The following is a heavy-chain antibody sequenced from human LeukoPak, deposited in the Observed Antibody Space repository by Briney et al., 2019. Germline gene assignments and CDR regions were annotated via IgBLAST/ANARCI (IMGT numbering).Heavy chain of an antibody. V-gene: IGHV3-33*01. Sequence: GGSLRLFCAASGFDFGSYDMHWVRQAPGKGLEWVAIIWLDGSATYYGDSVKGRFTVSRDNSNNTLYLQMNSLRVEDTAVYYCARDLNREDFDYWGQGTLVGVSS. J-gene: IGHJ4*02. CDR3: ARDLNREDFDY. CDR2: IWLDGSAT. D-gene: IGHD1-14*01. CDR1: GFDFGSYD.